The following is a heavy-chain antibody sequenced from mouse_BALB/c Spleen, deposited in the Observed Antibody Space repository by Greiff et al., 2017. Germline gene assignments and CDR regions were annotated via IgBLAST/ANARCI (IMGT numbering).Heavy chain of an antibody. CDR2: ISSGSSTI. CDR3: ARSGYGNHDLAY. J-gene: IGHJ3*01. Sequence: DVKLVESGGGLVQPGGSRKLSCAASGFTFSSFGMHWVRQAPEKGLEWVAYISSGSSTIYYADTVKGRFTISRDNPKNTLFLQMTSLRSEDTAMYYCARSGYGNHDLAYWGQGTLVTVSA. CDR1: GFTFSSFG. V-gene: IGHV5-17*02. D-gene: IGHD2-10*02.